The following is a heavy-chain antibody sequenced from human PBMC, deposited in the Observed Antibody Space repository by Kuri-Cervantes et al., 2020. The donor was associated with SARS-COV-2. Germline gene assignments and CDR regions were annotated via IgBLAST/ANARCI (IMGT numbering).Heavy chain of an antibody. Sequence: GGSLRLSCAASGFTFSSYAMHWVRQAPGKGLEWVAVISYDGSNKYYADSVKGRFTISRDNSKNTLYLQMNSLRAEDTAVYYCVLRYFQHWGQGTLVTVSS. J-gene: IGHJ1*01. CDR1: GFTFSSYA. CDR3: VLRYFQH. CDR2: ISYDGSNK. V-gene: IGHV3-30*01.